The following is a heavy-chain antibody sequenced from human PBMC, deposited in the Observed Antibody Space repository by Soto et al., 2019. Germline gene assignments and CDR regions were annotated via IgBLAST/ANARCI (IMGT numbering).Heavy chain of an antibody. Sequence: VQLVETGGGLIQPGGSLRLSCAASGFSLSDYYVSWIRQAPGEGLEWVSYISSSGTTTHYADSVKGRFTISKDNAKNSLYLQMNSLRAEDTAVYYCARVRGDSSGSYYFDYWGQGALVTVSS. J-gene: IGHJ4*02. V-gene: IGHV3-11*01. D-gene: IGHD3-22*01. CDR1: GFSLSDYY. CDR2: ISSSGTTT. CDR3: ARVRGDSSGSYYFDY.